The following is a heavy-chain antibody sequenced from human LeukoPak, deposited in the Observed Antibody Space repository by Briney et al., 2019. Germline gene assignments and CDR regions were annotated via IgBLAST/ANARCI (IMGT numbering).Heavy chain of an antibody. Sequence: KSSETLSLTCAVYGGSFSGYYWSWIRQPPGKGLEWIGEINHSGSTNYNPSLKSRVTISVDTSKNQFSLKLSSVTAADTAVYYCAREGIAARPKPFDAFDIWGQGTMVTVSS. J-gene: IGHJ3*02. D-gene: IGHD6-6*01. CDR3: AREGIAARPKPFDAFDI. V-gene: IGHV4-34*01. CDR2: INHSGST. CDR1: GGSFSGYY.